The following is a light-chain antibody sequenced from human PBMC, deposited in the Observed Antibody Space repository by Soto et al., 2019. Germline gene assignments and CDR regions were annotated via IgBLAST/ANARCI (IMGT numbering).Light chain of an antibody. CDR3: QQYGSSPWT. Sequence: EIVLTQSPGTLSLSPGERATLSCRASQSVSSSFLDWYQQKPGQAPRLLIYGASSRATGIPDRFSGSGSGTDFTLTISRLGPEDFAVYYCQQYGSSPWTFGQGTKVAIK. V-gene: IGKV3-20*01. CDR2: GAS. J-gene: IGKJ1*01. CDR1: QSVSSSF.